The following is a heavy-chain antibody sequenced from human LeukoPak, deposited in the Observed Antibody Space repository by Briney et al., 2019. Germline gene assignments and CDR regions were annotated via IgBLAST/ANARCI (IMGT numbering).Heavy chain of an antibody. CDR1: GFTFTSYA. V-gene: IGHV1-58*02. CDR3: ARQIAAAGTGWFDP. Sequence: SVKVSCKASGFTFTSYAMQWVRQASGQRLEWIGWIVVGSGNTNSAQKFQERVTITRDMSTSTAYMELSGLRSEDTAVYYCARQIAAAGTGWFDPWGQGTLVTVSS. CDR2: IVVGSGNT. D-gene: IGHD6-13*01. J-gene: IGHJ5*02.